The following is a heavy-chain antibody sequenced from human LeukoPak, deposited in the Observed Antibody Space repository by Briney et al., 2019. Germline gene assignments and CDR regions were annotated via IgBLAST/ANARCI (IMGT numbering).Heavy chain of an antibody. V-gene: IGHV3-21*04. D-gene: IGHD3-10*01. CDR3: ARDTVAMVRGVTTYYFDY. CDR1: GFTFSSYS. J-gene: IGHJ4*02. CDR2: ISSSSSYI. Sequence: GGSLRLSCAASGFTFSSYSMNWVRQAPGKGLEWVSSISSSSSYIYYADSVKGRFTISRDNAKNSLYLQMNSLRAEDTALYHCARDTVAMVRGVTTYYFDYWGQGTLVTVSS.